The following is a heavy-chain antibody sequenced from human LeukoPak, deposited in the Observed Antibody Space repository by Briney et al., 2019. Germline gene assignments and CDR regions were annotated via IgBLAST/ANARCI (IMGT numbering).Heavy chain of an antibody. CDR3: ARDYRAGVYFDL. Sequence: ASVKVSCKAPGYTFTGYYMHWVRQAPGQGLEWMGRINPNSGGTNYAQKFQGRVTMTRDTSISTAYMELSRLRSDDTAVYYCARDYRAGVYFDLWGRGTLVTVSS. CDR2: INPNSGGT. CDR1: GYTFTGYY. D-gene: IGHD1-26*01. J-gene: IGHJ2*01. V-gene: IGHV1-2*06.